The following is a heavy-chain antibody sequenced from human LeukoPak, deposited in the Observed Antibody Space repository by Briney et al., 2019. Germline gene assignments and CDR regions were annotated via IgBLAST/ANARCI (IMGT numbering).Heavy chain of an antibody. CDR1: GYSISSGYS. Sequence: SETLSLTCTVSGYSISSGYSWGWIRQPPGKGLEWIGIFYHTGNTYYNLSLRSRVTISVDTSKNQFSLKLSSVTAADTAVYYCARRSSRITNFDYWGQGTLVTVSS. J-gene: IGHJ4*02. D-gene: IGHD3-3*01. CDR3: ARRSSRITNFDY. CDR2: FYHTGNT. V-gene: IGHV4-38-2*02.